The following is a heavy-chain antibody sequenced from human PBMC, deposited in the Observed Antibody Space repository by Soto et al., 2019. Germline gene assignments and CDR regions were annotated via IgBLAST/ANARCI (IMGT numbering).Heavy chain of an antibody. Sequence: EVQLVESGGGLVKPGGSVRLSCAASGFTFSNAWMSWVRQAPGKGLEWVGRIKSKTDGGTTDYAAPVKGRFTISRDDSKNTLYLQMNSLKTEDTAVYYCTTGIYGDYVKGYWGQGTLVTVSS. CDR2: IKSKTDGGTT. V-gene: IGHV3-15*01. J-gene: IGHJ4*02. D-gene: IGHD4-17*01. CDR1: GFTFSNAW. CDR3: TTGIYGDYVKGY.